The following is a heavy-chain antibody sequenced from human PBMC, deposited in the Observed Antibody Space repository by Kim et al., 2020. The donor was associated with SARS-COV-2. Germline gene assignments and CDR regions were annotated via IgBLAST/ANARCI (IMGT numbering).Heavy chain of an antibody. V-gene: IGHV1-18*01. J-gene: IGHJ5*02. Sequence: NYAQKLQGRVTRTTDTSTSTAYMELRSLRSDDTAVYYCARAIRNYYGSFDPWGQGTLVTVSS. CDR3: ARAIRNYYGSFDP. D-gene: IGHD3-10*01.